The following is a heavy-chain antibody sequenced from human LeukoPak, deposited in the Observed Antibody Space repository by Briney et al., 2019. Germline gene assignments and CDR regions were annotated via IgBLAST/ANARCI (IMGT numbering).Heavy chain of an antibody. CDR1: GFTFSGSA. CDR2: IRSKANSYAT. Sequence: GGSLKLSCAASGFTFSGSAMHWVRQAPGKGLEWVGGIRSKANSYATAYAASVKGRFTISRDDSKNTVYLQMNSLKTEDTAVYYCTRHVDIVATTHYYYYYGMDVWGQGTTVTVSS. D-gene: IGHD5-12*01. CDR3: TRHVDIVATTHYYYYYGMDV. V-gene: IGHV3-73*01. J-gene: IGHJ6*02.